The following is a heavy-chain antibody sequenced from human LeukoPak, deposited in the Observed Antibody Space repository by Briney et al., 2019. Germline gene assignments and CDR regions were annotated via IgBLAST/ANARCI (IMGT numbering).Heavy chain of an antibody. CDR3: AKVEKCYYDSSGYYDY. D-gene: IGHD3-22*01. V-gene: IGHV3-21*04. CDR1: GFTFSSYS. CDR2: IRSSSNYI. J-gene: IGHJ4*02. Sequence: GGSLRLSCAASGFTFSSYSMDWVRQAPGKGLEWVSSIRSSSNYIYYADSVKGRFTISRDNSKNTLYLQMNSLRAEDTAVYYCAKVEKCYYDSSGYYDYWGQGTLVTASP.